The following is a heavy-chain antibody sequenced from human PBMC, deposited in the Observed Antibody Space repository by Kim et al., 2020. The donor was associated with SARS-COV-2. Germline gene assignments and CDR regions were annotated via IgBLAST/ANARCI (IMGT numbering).Heavy chain of an antibody. CDR2: ISYDGSNK. CDR3: ARGLNLWFYFDY. Sequence: GGSLRLSCAASGFTFSSYGMHWVRQAPGKGLEWVAVISYDGSNKYYADSVKGRFTISRDNSKNTLYLQMNSLRAEDTAVYYCARGLNLWFYFDYWGQGTLVTVSS. J-gene: IGHJ4*02. CDR1: GFTFSSYG. D-gene: IGHD3-10*01. V-gene: IGHV3-33*05.